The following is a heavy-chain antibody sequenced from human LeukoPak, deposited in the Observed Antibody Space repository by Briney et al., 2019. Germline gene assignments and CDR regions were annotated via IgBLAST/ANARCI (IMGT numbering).Heavy chain of an antibody. CDR3: ASESARPDLTLDY. CDR2: MNPTSGNP. CDR1: GYTFTSYD. V-gene: IGHV1-8*01. J-gene: IGHJ4*02. D-gene: IGHD6-6*01. Sequence: SVKVSCKASGYTFTSYDVNWVRQATGQGLEWVGWMNPTSGNPGYAQKFQVEVTLNRKPPKSTAHMELSSLRSEDTSVYYCASESARPDLTLDYWGKGTLVTVSS.